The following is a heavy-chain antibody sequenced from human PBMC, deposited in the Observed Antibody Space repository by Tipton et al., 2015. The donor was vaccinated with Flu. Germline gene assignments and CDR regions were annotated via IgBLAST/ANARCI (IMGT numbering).Heavy chain of an antibody. CDR3: ARRRDGYNCFDY. Sequence: TLSLTCAVYVGSFSGYYWSWIRQPPGKGLEWIGEINDSGSTHYNPSLKSRVTISVDTSKNQFSLKLSSVTAADTAVYYCARRRDGYNCFDYWGRGTRVTVSS. CDR1: VGSFSGYY. CDR2: INDSGST. V-gene: IGHV4-34*01. D-gene: IGHD5-24*01. J-gene: IGHJ4*02.